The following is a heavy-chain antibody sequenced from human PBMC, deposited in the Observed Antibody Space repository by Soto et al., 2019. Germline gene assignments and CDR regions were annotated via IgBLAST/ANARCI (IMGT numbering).Heavy chain of an antibody. Sequence: QVQLVESGGGLVKPGGSLRLSCAASGFTFSDYYMSWIRQAPGKGLEWVSYISSSRSYTNYADSVKGRFTISRDNAKNSLYLQMNSLRAEDTAVYYCARDADILTGSDAFDIWGQGTMDTVSS. D-gene: IGHD3-9*01. V-gene: IGHV3-11*05. CDR2: ISSSRSYT. CDR3: ARDADILTGSDAFDI. CDR1: GFTFSDYY. J-gene: IGHJ3*02.